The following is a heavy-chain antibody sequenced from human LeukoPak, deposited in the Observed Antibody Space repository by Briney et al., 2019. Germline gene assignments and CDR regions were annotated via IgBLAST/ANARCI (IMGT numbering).Heavy chain of an antibody. Sequence: GGSLRLSCAASGFTFSTYAMNWVRQAPGRGLGCVSTISGSGGTTYYADSVKGRFTISRDNSKSTLYLQMNSLRAEDTAVYYCAKDWGYWGQGTLVTVSS. D-gene: IGHD7-27*01. CDR2: ISGSGGTT. CDR1: GFTFSTYA. J-gene: IGHJ4*02. CDR3: AKDWGY. V-gene: IGHV3-23*01.